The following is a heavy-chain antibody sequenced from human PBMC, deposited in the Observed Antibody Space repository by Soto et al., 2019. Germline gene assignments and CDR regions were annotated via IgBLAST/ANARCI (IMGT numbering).Heavy chain of an antibody. V-gene: IGHV4-39*01. CDR2: IYYSGST. J-gene: IGHJ4*02. D-gene: IGHD6-19*01. Sequence: SETLSLTCTVSGGSISSSSYYWGWIRQPPGKGLEWIGSIYYSGSTYYNPSLKSRVTISVDTSKNQFSLKLSSVTAADTAVYYCARLIHVAGTWFYFDYWGQGTLVTVSS. CDR1: GGSISSSSYY. CDR3: ARLIHVAGTWFYFDY.